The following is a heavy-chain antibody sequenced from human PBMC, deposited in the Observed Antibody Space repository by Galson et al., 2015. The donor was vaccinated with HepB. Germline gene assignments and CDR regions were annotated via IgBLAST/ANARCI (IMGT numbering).Heavy chain of an antibody. CDR2: INSDGSST. D-gene: IGHD3-10*01. Sequence: SLRLSCAASGFTFSSYWMHWVRRAPGKGLVWVSRINSDGSSTSYADSVKGRFTISRDNAKNTLYLQMNSLRAEDTAVYYCARGTGRGFGELVRYWGQGTLVTVSSGSASAPTLCPRVACDSRGPFDYWGQGTLVTVSS. V-gene: IGHV3-74*01. J-gene: IGHJ4*02. CDR1: GFTFSSYW. CDR3: ARGTGRGFGELVRYWGQGTLVTVSSGSASAPTLCPRVACDSRGPFDY.